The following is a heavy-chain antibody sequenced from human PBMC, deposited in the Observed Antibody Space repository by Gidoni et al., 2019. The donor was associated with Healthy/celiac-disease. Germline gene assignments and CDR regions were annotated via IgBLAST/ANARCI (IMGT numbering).Heavy chain of an antibody. Sequence: LQLQESGTGLVKPSETLAITCTVSAASISSSSYYGGGIRQPPGKGLEWIGSLYYSGSTYYNPSLKCRVTISVDTSKNQFSLKLSSVTAADTAVYYCARYDSYGYEYWFDHWGQGTLVTVSS. J-gene: IGHJ5*02. D-gene: IGHD5-18*01. V-gene: IGHV4-39*01. CDR3: ARYDSYGYEYWFDH. CDR1: AASISSSSYY. CDR2: LYYSGST.